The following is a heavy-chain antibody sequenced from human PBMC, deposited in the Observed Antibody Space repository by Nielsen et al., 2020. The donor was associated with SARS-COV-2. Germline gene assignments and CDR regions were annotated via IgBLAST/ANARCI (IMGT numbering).Heavy chain of an antibody. CDR2: IKQDGSEK. CDR1: GFTFSSYW. CDR3: AREGVAAASTADYYYGLDV. D-gene: IGHD6-13*01. J-gene: IGHJ6*02. Sequence: GGSLRLSCAASGFTFSSYWMSWVRQAPGKGLEWVANIKQDGSEKYYVDSVRGRFTISRDNAKNSLYLQMNSLRAEDTAVYYCAREGVAAASTADYYYGLDVWGQGTAVTVSS. V-gene: IGHV3-7*03.